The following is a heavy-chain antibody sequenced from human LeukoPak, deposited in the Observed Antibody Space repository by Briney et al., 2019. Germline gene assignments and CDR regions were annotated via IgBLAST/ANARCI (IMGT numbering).Heavy chain of an antibody. CDR2: IYTSGST. J-gene: IGHJ1*01. CDR1: GGSISSYY. Sequence: PSETLSLTCTVSGGSISSYYCSWIRQPAGKGLERIGRIYTSGSTNYNPSLKSRGTMSVDTSKNQISLKLSSVTAADTAVYYCAREGWELLSEYFQHWGQGTLVTVSS. CDR3: AREGWELLSEYFQH. V-gene: IGHV4-4*07. D-gene: IGHD1-26*01.